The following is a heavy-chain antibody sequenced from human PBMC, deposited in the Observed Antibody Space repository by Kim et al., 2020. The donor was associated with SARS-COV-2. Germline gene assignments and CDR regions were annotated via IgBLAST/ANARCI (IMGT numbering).Heavy chain of an antibody. J-gene: IGHJ4*03. CDR3: SGYNNIVQVSPPCYFDY. V-gene: IGHV1-69*13. CDR2: IIPIFGTA. CDR1: GGTFSSYA. Sequence: SVKVSCKASGGTFSSYAISWVRQAPGQGLEWMGGIIPIFGTANYAQKFQGRVTITADESTGTAYMELSSLRSEDTAVYYCSGYNNIVQVSPPCYFDYWG. D-gene: IGHD1-20*01.